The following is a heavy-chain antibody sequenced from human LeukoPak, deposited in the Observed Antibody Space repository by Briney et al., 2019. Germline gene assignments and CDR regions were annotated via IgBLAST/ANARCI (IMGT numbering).Heavy chain of an antibody. CDR2: INHSGST. CDR3: ARTRRYYYSSATNYCDY. Sequence: SETLTLTCAVSGDTISSDNLNLWVHHPPRRLLEWIGKINHSGSTYYTPSLKSRITISVDKSKNQLYLQLSTVTAADTAVYYFARTRRYYYSSATNYCDYWGQGSLVTVSS. CDR1: GDTISSDNL. D-gene: IGHD3-22*01. V-gene: IGHV4-55*01. J-gene: IGHJ4*02.